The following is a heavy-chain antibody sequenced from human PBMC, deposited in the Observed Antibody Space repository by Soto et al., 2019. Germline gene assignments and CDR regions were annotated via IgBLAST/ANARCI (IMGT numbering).Heavy chain of an antibody. CDR3: TRSCGLDRHFIY. CDR2: IIPMFDTP. V-gene: IGHV1-69*12. CDR1: GGTFSSDS. J-gene: IGHJ4*02. Sequence: QVQLVQSGAEVKKPGSSVKVSCKASGGTFSSDSFSWVRQAPGQGLEWMGGIIPMFDTPIYAQKFQNRVTLTADESTSTACRLLSSITSGDKPVYSCTRSCGLDRHFIYWGQGSLVTVSS. D-gene: IGHD2-21*01.